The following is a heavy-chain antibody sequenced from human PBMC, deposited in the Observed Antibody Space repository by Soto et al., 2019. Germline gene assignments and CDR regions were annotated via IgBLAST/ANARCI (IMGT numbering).Heavy chain of an antibody. V-gene: IGHV4-31*02. CDR1: EGTINIGGVW. J-gene: IGHJ5*02. Sequence: LCLTWSVSEGTINIGGVWWSWIRRRPGKGLEWIGHIDHSGTAYYNPPLITRVTISIDASKNQFYLKVNSVTAADTAVYYCARRLDDRGENYFTWFDPWGKGTRVTVS. CDR2: IDHSGTA. D-gene: IGHD2-21*01. CDR3: ARRLDDRGENYFTWFDP.